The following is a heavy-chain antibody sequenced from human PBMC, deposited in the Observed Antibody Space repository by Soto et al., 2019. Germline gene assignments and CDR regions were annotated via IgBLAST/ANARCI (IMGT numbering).Heavy chain of an antibody. V-gene: IGHV4-39*02. CDR2: IYYSGSP. D-gene: IGHD3-3*01. Sequence: PSETLSLTCTVSGVSMNSSNYFGGWIRQPPGKGLEWIGSIYYSGSPYYNPSLKSRVTMSVDTSKNQFSLKLSSVTAADTAVYYCARDFWSGYSKAYYYYGMDVWGQGTTVKVS. CDR1: GVSMNSSNYF. J-gene: IGHJ6*02. CDR3: ARDFWSGYSKAYYYYGMDV.